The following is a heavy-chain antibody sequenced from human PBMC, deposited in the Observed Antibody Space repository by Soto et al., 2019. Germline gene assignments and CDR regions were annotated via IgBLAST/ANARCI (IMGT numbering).Heavy chain of an antibody. Sequence: PSETLSLTCAVSGGSISSGGYSWSWIRQPPGKGLEWIGYIYHSGSTYYNPSLKSRVTISVDRSKNQFSLKLSSVTAADTAVYYCARGGYGEFNDYWGQGTLVTVSS. V-gene: IGHV4-30-2*01. J-gene: IGHJ4*02. CDR1: GGSISSGGYS. CDR3: ARGGYGEFNDY. CDR2: IYHSGST. D-gene: IGHD4-17*01.